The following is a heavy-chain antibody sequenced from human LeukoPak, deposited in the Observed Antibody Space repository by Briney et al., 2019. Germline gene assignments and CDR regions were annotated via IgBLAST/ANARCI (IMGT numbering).Heavy chain of an antibody. J-gene: IGHJ4*02. CDR2: INTNTGNP. Sequence: WASVKVSCKTSGYLFTGFYIHWVRQVPGQGLEWMGWINTNTGNPTYAQGFTGRFVFSLDTSVSTAYLQISSLKAEDTAVYYCARVLHSSSYFGDWGQGTLVTVSS. V-gene: IGHV7-4-1*02. D-gene: IGHD6-6*01. CDR1: GYLFTGFY. CDR3: ARVLHSSSYFGD.